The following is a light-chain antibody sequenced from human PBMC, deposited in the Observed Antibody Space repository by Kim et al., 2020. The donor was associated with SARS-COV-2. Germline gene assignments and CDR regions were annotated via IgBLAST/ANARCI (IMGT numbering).Light chain of an antibody. J-gene: IGKJ1*01. CDR1: QSISSW. V-gene: IGKV1-5*01. CDR3: QQYNSSTWT. CDR2: DAS. Sequence: DIQMTQSPSTLSASVGDRVTITCRASQSISSWLAWYQQKPGKAPKLLIYDASSLESGVPSRFSGSGSGTEFTLTISSLQPDDFETYYCQQYNSSTWTFGQGTKVDIK.